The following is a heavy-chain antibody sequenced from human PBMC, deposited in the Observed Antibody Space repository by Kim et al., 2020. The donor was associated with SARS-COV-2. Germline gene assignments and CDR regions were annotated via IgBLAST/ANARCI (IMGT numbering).Heavy chain of an antibody. CDR3: AKDKRVRFLEWSYLDV. Sequence: GGSLRLSCAASGFTFSSYGIHWVRQAPGKGLEWVAVISYDGSNKYYADSVKGRFTISRDNSKNTLYLQMNSLRAEDTAVYYCAKDKRVRFLEWSYLDVWGQGTTVTVSS. V-gene: IGHV3-30*18. D-gene: IGHD3-3*01. CDR1: GFTFSSYG. J-gene: IGHJ6*02. CDR2: ISYDGSNK.